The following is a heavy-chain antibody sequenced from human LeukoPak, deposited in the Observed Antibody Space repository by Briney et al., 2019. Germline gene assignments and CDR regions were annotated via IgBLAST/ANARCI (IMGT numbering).Heavy chain of an antibody. J-gene: IGHJ4*02. Sequence: SETLSLTYTVSGGSISSRPYYWGWVRQPPGKGLEWIGSISYSGSIHYNPSLKSRVTISVDTSKNHFSLRLSSVTAADTAVYYCATLEIGDYYFDYWGQGTLVTVSS. D-gene: IGHD3-16*01. CDR1: GGSISSRPYY. CDR2: ISYSGSI. V-gene: IGHV4-39*01. CDR3: ATLEIGDYYFDY.